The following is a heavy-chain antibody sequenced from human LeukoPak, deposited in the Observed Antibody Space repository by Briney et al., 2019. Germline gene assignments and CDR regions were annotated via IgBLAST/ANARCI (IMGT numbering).Heavy chain of an antibody. J-gene: IGHJ3*02. CDR1: GFTLSSYW. D-gene: IGHD3-9*01. Sequence: GGSLRLSCAASGFTLSSYWMNWVRQAPGKGLEWVANIKQDGSEKYYVDSVKGRFTISRDNSKNTLYLQMNSLRAEDTAVYYCAKGLNQGRYFDWLLPAPNAFDIWGQGTMVTVSS. CDR2: IKQDGSEK. CDR3: AKGLNQGRYFDWLLPAPNAFDI. V-gene: IGHV3-7*01.